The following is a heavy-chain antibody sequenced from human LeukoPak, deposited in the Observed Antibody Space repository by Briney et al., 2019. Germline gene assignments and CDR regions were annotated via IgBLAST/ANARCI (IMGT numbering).Heavy chain of an antibody. D-gene: IGHD2-21*02. J-gene: IGHJ3*02. Sequence: PGASLRLSCAASGFSFRNAWMSWVRQAPWHGLEWVGLIKSKTDGGTTDYAAPVKGRFTISRDDSKNTLYLQMNSLKTEDTAVYYCTTVWNCGGDCSDAFDIWGQGTMVTVSS. V-gene: IGHV3-15*01. CDR2: IKSKTDGGTT. CDR1: GFSFRNAW. CDR3: TTVWNCGGDCSDAFDI.